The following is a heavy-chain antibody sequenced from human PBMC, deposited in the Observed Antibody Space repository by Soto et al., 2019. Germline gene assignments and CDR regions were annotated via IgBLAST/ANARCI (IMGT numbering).Heavy chain of an antibody. V-gene: IGHV3-48*03. CDR3: ARAQWELDY. J-gene: IGHJ4*02. D-gene: IGHD1-26*01. CDR2: ISTTGSFT. Sequence: LGGSLRLSCAASGFTFSSYEMNWIRQAPGKGLEWVSYISTTGSFTNYADSLKGRFTISRDNAKNSLYLQINSLRADDTAVYYCARAQWELDYWGQGTLVTISS. CDR1: GFTFSSYE.